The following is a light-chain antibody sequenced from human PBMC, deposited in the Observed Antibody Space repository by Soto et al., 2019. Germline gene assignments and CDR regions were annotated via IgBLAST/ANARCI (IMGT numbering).Light chain of an antibody. CDR2: GVS. V-gene: IGKV3D-20*02. CDR3: QQRSNWPPEIT. CDR1: QRLSASD. J-gene: IGKJ5*01. Sequence: EIVLTQSPGTLSLSPGQRATISCRASQRLSASDIAWYQQKPGQAPKFLIYGVSSRATGIPARFSGSGSGTDFSLTISSLEPEDFAVYYCQQRSNWPPEITFGQGTRLEIK.